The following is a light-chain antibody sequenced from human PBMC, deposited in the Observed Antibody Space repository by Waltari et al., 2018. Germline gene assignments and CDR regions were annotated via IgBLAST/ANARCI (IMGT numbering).Light chain of an antibody. J-gene: IGLJ1*01. CDR1: GSDIGRSGH. Sequence: QSALTQPASLSGSPGQSVTLSCSGLGSDIGRSGHVAWYQPHPGRAPTVIIFDVSEAPSGVSNRFSGSKSVNTAFLTIADLQSEDEADYYCAAYTVLATYVFGTGTKVTVL. CDR2: DVS. V-gene: IGLV2-14*03. CDR3: AAYTVLATYV.